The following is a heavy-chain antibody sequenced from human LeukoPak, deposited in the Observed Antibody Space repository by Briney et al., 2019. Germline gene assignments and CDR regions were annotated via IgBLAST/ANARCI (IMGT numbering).Heavy chain of an antibody. V-gene: IGHV4-4*09. J-gene: IGHJ4*02. CDR3: ARRLGGRDHGSLFDY. CDR1: GGSISSYY. CDR2: IYTSGST. Sequence: KASETLSLTCTVSGGSISSYYWSWIRQPPGKGLEWIGYIYTSGSTNYNPSLKSRVTISVDTSKNQFSLKLSSVTAADTAVYYCARRLGGRDHGSLFDYWGQGTLVTVSS. D-gene: IGHD2-15*01.